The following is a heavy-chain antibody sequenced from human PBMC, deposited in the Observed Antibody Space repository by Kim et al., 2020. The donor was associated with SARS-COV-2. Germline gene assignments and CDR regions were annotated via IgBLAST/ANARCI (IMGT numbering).Heavy chain of an antibody. CDR1: GGTFSSYA. J-gene: IGHJ6*02. Sequence: SVKVSCKASGGTFSSYAISWVRQAPGQGLEWMGGIIPIFGTANYAQKFQGRVTITADESTSTAYMELSSLRSEDTAVYYCARGNYSTIPGRVSYYYYYGMDVWGQGTTVTVSS. CDR2: IIPIFGTA. V-gene: IGHV1-69*13. CDR3: ARGNYSTIPGRVSYYYYYGMDV. D-gene: IGHD4-4*01.